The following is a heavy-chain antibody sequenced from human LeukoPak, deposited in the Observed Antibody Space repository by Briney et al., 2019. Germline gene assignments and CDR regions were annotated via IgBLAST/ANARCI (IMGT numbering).Heavy chain of an antibody. CDR1: GFTFSSYE. D-gene: IGHD4-17*01. Sequence: GGSLRLSCAASGFTFSSYEMNWVRQAPGKGLEWVSYISSSGSTIYYADSVKGRFTISRDNAKNSLYVQMNSLKDEDTAVYYCARAKTLTTSDYWGRGTLVTVSS. CDR2: ISSSGSTI. CDR3: ARAKTLTTSDY. J-gene: IGHJ4*02. V-gene: IGHV3-48*03.